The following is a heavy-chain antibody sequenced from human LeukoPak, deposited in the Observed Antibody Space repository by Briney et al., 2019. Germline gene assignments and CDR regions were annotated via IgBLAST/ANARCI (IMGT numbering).Heavy chain of an antibody. Sequence: ASLKVSCKASGYTFPNYGISWVRQAPGQGLEGMGWICAYNGKTNYAQKFQGRVTMTTDTSTSTAYMEQRSLRSADTAVYYCAKDFLGESRAFDIWGQGTMVTVSS. D-gene: IGHD3-16*01. CDR2: ICAYNGKT. J-gene: IGHJ3*02. CDR3: AKDFLGESRAFDI. CDR1: GYTFPNYG. V-gene: IGHV1-18*01.